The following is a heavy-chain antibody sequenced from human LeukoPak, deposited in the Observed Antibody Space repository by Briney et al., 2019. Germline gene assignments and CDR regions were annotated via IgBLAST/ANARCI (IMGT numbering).Heavy chain of an antibody. CDR3: AGDFVNSGYYFDY. D-gene: IGHD3-22*01. CDR2: ISRTSTYI. J-gene: IGHJ4*02. Sequence: GGSLRLSCVGSGFSFSGNSMNWVRQAPGKGLEWVSGISRTSTYIYYADSVQGRFTISRDNAKNSLYLQMDSLRAEDTAVYYCAGDFVNSGYYFDYWGQGTQVTVSS. CDR1: GFSFSGNS. V-gene: IGHV3-21*01.